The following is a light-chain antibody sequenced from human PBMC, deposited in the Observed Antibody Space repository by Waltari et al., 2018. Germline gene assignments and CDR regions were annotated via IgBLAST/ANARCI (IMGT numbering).Light chain of an antibody. J-gene: IGLJ3*02. CDR2: GNS. Sequence: QSVLTQPPSVSGAPGQGITISCPGSSSNIGAGYDVHWYQQLPGTAPKLLIYGNSNRPSGVPDRFSGSKSGTSASLAITGLQAEDEADYYCQSYDSSLSAVFGGGTKLTVL. CDR1: SSNIGAGYD. CDR3: QSYDSSLSAV. V-gene: IGLV1-40*01.